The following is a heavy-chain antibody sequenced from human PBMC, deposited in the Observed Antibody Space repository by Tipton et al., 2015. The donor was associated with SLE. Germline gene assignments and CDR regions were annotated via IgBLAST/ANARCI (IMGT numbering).Heavy chain of an antibody. Sequence: TLSLTCTVSGVSISSHYWSWIRQPPGKGLEWIGYIYYTGSTNYNPSLKSRVTLSVDTSKNQFSLKLSSVTAADTAVYYCAGGGVRPDPWGQGTLVTVSS. CDR2: IYYTGST. CDR3: AGGGVRPDP. CDR1: GVSISSHY. V-gene: IGHV4-59*11. D-gene: IGHD2-8*01. J-gene: IGHJ5*02.